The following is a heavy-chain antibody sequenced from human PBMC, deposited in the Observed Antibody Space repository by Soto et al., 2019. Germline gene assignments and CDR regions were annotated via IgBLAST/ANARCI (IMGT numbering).Heavy chain of an antibody. J-gene: IGHJ6*03. D-gene: IGHD3-16*02. V-gene: IGHV6-1*01. Sequence: SQTLSLTCAISGDSVSSNSAAWNWIRQSPSRGLEWLGRTYYRSKWYNDYAVSVKSRITINPDTSKNQFSPQLNSVTPEDTAVYYCARAMITFGGVIVKDYYYYMDVWGKGTTVTVSS. CDR1: GDSVSSNSAA. CDR3: ARAMITFGGVIVKDYYYYMDV. CDR2: TYYRSKWYN.